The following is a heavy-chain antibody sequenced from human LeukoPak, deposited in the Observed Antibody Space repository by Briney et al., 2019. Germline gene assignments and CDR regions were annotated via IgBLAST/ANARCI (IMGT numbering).Heavy chain of an antibody. V-gene: IGHV3-23*01. D-gene: IGHD6-19*01. CDR1: GFTFDDYA. J-gene: IGHJ5*02. Sequence: GGSLRLSCAASGFTFDDYAMHWVRQATGKGLEWVSAISGSGGSTYYADSVKGRFTISRDNSKNTLYLQMNSLRAEDTAVYYCAKRRSSGLNDKFDPWGQGTLVTVSS. CDR2: ISGSGGST. CDR3: AKRRSSGLNDKFDP.